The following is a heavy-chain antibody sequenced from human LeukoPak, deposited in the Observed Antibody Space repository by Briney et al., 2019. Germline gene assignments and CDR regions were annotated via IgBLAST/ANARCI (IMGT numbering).Heavy chain of an antibody. CDR1: GFTFSGSA. Sequence: GGSLRLSCAASGFTFSGSAMHWVRQASGKGLEWVGRIRSKANSYATAYAASVKGRFTISRGDSKNTAYLQMNSLKTEDTAVYYCTREVGAKYWGQGTLVTVSS. CDR3: TREVGAKY. D-gene: IGHD1-26*01. J-gene: IGHJ4*02. CDR2: IRSKANSYAT. V-gene: IGHV3-73*01.